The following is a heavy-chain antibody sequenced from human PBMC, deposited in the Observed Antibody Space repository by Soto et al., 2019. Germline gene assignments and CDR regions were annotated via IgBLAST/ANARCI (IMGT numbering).Heavy chain of an antibody. D-gene: IGHD3-22*01. V-gene: IGHV1-18*01. CDR3: ARDLPNSSGYYYPRWYYGMDF. CDR2: ISAYNGNT. J-gene: IGHJ6*02. CDR1: GYTFTSYG. Sequence: GASVKVSCKASGYTFTSYGISWVRQAPGQGLEWMGWISAYNGNTNYAQKLQGRVTMTTDTSTSTAYMELRSLRSDDTAVYYCARDLPNSSGYYYPRWYYGMDFWGQGTTVTVSS.